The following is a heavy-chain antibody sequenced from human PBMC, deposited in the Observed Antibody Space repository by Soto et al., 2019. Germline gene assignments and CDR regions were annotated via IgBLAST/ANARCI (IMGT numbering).Heavy chain of an antibody. V-gene: IGHV1-69*01. CDR1: GDTFKNCV. Sequence: QVQVVQSGVEVRRPGSSVKVSCKASGDTFKNCVISWVRQAPGQGLEWMGGIIPLFGTTHFTQRFQGRLTIATDESTTTAHMAPSRLKSEDTATYYCATELGFGKLPVVWGQWTTVIVSS. D-gene: IGHD7-27*01. J-gene: IGHJ6*02. CDR2: IIPLFGTT. CDR3: ATELGFGKLPVV.